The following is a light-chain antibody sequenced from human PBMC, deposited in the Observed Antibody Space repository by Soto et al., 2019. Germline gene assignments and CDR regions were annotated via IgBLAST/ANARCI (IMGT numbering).Light chain of an antibody. J-gene: IGKJ2*01. V-gene: IGKV4-1*01. Sequence: DIVMTQSPDSLAVSLGERATINCKSSQSVLHSSNNKNNLSWYQQKPGQPPKLLIYWASTRESGVPDRCRGGGSWTDFTLTISSRQAEDVAVYYCQQYSSTPLHTFGQGTKLEIK. CDR3: QQYSSTPLHT. CDR1: QSVLHSSNNKNN. CDR2: WAS.